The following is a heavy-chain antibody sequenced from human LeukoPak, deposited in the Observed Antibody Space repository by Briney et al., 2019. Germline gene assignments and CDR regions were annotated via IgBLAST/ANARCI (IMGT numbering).Heavy chain of an antibody. D-gene: IGHD3-22*01. CDR3: AKMYYDSSGYFDY. J-gene: IGHJ4*02. V-gene: IGHV3-23*01. CDR2: SSGSGGST. Sequence: TGGSLRLSCAASGFTFSSYAMGWVRQAPGKGLEWVSASSGSGGSTYNADSVKGRFTISRDNSKNTLYLQMNSLRAEDTAVYYCAKMYYDSSGYFDYWGQGTLVTVSS. CDR1: GFTFSSYA.